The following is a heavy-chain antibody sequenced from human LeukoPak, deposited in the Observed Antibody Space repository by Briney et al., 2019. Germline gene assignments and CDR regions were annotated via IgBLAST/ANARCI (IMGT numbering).Heavy chain of an antibody. CDR1: GYSFTNYW. D-gene: IGHD2-21*01. J-gene: IGHJ4*02. CDR3: ARHIPFDY. CDR2: IYPGDSDT. V-gene: IGHV5-51*01. Sequence: GESLKISCKGSGYSFTNYWIDWLRQMPGKGLEWMGSIYPGDSDTRYSPSFQGQVTISADKSINTAYLQWSSLKASDTAMYYCARHIPFDYWGQGTLVTVSS.